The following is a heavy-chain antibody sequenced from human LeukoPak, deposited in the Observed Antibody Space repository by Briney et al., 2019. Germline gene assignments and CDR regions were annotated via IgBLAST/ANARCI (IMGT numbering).Heavy chain of an antibody. CDR3: ARELMATWGDALDL. D-gene: IGHD5-24*01. Sequence: PGGSLRLSYAASGFTFMNYEMNWVRQAPGKGLEWISYTTNSGGSKYAASVRGRFSISRDNAKNSLFLLMTDLRGEDTAIYYCARELMATWGDALDLWGQGTRVSVS. J-gene: IGHJ3*01. V-gene: IGHV3-48*03. CDR1: GFTFMNYE. CDR2: TTNSGGS.